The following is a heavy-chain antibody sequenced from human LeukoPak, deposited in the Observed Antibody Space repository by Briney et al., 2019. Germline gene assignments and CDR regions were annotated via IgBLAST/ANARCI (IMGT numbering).Heavy chain of an antibody. J-gene: IGHJ4*02. V-gene: IGHV7-4-1*02. D-gene: IGHD4-17*01. CDR1: GYSFNSQG. CDR3: ARDPETTVTTSVDY. CDR2: INTDSGNP. Sequence: ASVKVSCKASGYSFNSQGMNWVRQAPGQGLEWMGWINTDSGNPTYAQGFTGRFVFSLDTSVSTAYLQISSLKAEDTAVYYCARDPETTVTTSVDYWGQGTLVTVSS.